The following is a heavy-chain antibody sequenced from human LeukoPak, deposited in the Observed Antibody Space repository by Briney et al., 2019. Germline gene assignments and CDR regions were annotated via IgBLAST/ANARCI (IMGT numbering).Heavy chain of an antibody. Sequence: ASVKVSCKASGYTFTSYGISWVRQAPGQGLEWMGWISAYNGNTNYAQKLQGRVTMTTDTSTSTAYMELRSLRSDDTAVYYCARETPYGDHYYYMDVWGKGTTVTISS. J-gene: IGHJ6*03. D-gene: IGHD4-17*01. CDR1: GYTFTSYG. CDR2: ISAYNGNT. V-gene: IGHV1-18*01. CDR3: ARETPYGDHYYYMDV.